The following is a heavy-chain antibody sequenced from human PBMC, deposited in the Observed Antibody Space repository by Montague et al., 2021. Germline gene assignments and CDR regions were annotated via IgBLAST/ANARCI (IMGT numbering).Heavy chain of an antibody. V-gene: IGHV3-11*06. D-gene: IGHD6-13*01. Sequence: SLRLSCAASGFTFNNYFMSWFRQAPGKGLEWVSYIGTSSSFTRYADSVKGRFTISRDNAMNSLCLQMTAVRGEDTAVYYCARVGLTVAAGMIDYWGQGTLVTVSS. CDR3: ARVGLTVAAGMIDY. CDR2: IGTSSSFT. CDR1: GFTFNNYF. J-gene: IGHJ4*02.